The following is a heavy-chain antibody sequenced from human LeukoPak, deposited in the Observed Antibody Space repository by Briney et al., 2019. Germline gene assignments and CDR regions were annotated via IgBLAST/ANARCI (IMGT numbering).Heavy chain of an antibody. J-gene: IGHJ5*02. CDR2: IYHSGST. Sequence: SETLSLTCTVSGGSISSYYWSWIRQPPGKGLEWIGYIYHSGSTYYNPSLKSRVTISVDRSKNQFSLKLSSVTAADTAVYYCAIRAGYGRFGPWGQGTLVTVSS. V-gene: IGHV4-59*04. CDR3: AIRAGYGRFGP. D-gene: IGHD5-12*01. CDR1: GGSISSYY.